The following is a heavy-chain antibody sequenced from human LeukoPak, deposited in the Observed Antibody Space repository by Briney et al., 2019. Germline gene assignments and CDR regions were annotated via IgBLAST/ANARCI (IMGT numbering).Heavy chain of an antibody. CDR2: INPNSGGT. D-gene: IGHD3-9*01. Sequence: ASVKVSCKASGYTFSGNYMHWVRQVPGQGLEWMGWINPNSGGTNYAQNFKGRVKMTRDTSISTTYMELSRLTSDDTAVYYCADLNGDPNYWGQGTLVTVSP. CDR1: GYTFSGNY. J-gene: IGHJ4*02. CDR3: ADLNGDPNY. V-gene: IGHV1-2*02.